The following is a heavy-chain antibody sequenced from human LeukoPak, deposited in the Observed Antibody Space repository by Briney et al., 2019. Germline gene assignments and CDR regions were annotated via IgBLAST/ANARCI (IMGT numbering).Heavy chain of an antibody. J-gene: IGHJ4*02. CDR1: GFTFSSYA. CDR3: AKGYYDYVWGSYRYTPDY. Sequence: PGGSLRLSCAASGFTFSSYAMSWVRRAPGKGLEWVSAISGSGGSTYYADSVKGRFTISRDNSKNTLYLQMNSLRAEDTAVYYCAKGYYDYVWGSYRYTPDYWGQGTLVTVSS. V-gene: IGHV3-23*01. D-gene: IGHD3-16*02. CDR2: ISGSGGST.